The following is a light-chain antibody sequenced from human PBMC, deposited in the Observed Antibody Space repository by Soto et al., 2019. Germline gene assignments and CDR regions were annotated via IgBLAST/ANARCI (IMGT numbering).Light chain of an antibody. CDR3: QQYENLPT. J-gene: IGKJ5*01. CDR2: DAS. V-gene: IGKV1-33*01. CDR1: QNINNY. Sequence: DIQMTQSPSSLSSSVGDRVTITCQASQNINNYLNWYQQKPGRAPKLLIYDASNLEAGVPSRFRGGGSGTDFTFTISRLQPEDIATYYWQQYENLPTFGQGTRLEIK.